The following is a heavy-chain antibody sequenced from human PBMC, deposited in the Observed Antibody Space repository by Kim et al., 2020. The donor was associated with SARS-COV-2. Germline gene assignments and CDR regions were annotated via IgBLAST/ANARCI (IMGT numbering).Heavy chain of an antibody. CDR2: IVVGSGNT. D-gene: IGHD1-7*01. CDR3: AAVIRITGTNRPLDY. V-gene: IGHV1-58*01. Sequence: SVKVSCKASGFTFTSSAVQWVRQARGQRLEWIGWIVVGSGNTNYAQKFQERVTITRDMSTSTAYMELSSLRSEDTAVYYCAAVIRITGTNRPLDYWGQGTLVTVSS. CDR1: GFTFTSSA. J-gene: IGHJ4*02.